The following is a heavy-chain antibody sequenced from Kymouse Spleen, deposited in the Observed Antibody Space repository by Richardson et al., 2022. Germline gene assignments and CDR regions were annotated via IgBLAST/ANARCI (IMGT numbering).Heavy chain of an antibody. V-gene: IGHV3-30*18. D-gene: IGHD1-7*01. CDR2: ISYDGSNK. Sequence: QVQLVESGGGVVQPGRSLRLSCAASGFTFSSYGMHWVRQAPGKGLEWVAVISYDGSNKYYADSVKGRFTISRDNSKNTLYLQMNSLRAEDTAVYYCAKEGLELLSMDVWGQGTTVTVSS. CDR3: AKEGLELLSMDV. J-gene: IGHJ6*02. CDR1: GFTFSSYG.